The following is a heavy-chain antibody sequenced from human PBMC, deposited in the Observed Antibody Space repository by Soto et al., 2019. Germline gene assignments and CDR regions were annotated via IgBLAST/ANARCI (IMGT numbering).Heavy chain of an antibody. CDR3: ARSLSGSNSRKGESFDY. D-gene: IGHD4-4*01. Sequence: ASVKVSCKASGGTFSSYAISWVRQAPGQGLEWMGGIIPIFGTANYAQKFQGRVTITADESTSTAYMELSSLRSEDTAVYYCARSLSGSNSRKGESFDYWGQGTLVTVSS. CDR2: IIPIFGTA. V-gene: IGHV1-69*13. J-gene: IGHJ4*02. CDR1: GGTFSSYA.